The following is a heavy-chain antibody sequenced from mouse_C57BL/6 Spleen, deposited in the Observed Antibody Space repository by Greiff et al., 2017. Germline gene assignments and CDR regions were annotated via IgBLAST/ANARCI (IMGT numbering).Heavy chain of an antibody. CDR3: ARNYDYDGAWFAY. D-gene: IGHD2-4*01. J-gene: IGHJ3*01. Sequence: QVQLQQSGPGLVQPSQSLSITCTVSGFSFTSYGVHWVRQSPGKGLEWLGVIWSGGSTDYNAAFISRLSISKDNSKSQVFFKMNSLKADDTAIYYCARNYDYDGAWFAYWGQGTLVTVSA. CDR2: IWSGGST. CDR1: GFSFTSYG. V-gene: IGHV2-2*01.